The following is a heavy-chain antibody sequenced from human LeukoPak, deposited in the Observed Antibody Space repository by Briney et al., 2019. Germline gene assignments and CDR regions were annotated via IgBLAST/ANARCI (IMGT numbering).Heavy chain of an antibody. D-gene: IGHD3-10*01. CDR2: IWYDGSNQ. V-gene: IGHV3-33*01. Sequence: GGSLRLSCAASGFTFRNFGMHWVRQAPAKGLEWVAVIWYDGSNQYYADSVKGRFAISRDNSKNMLYVQMDTLRAEDTAVYYCARHLSGTGAFDIWGQGTMVTVSS. CDR3: ARHLSGTGAFDI. J-gene: IGHJ3*02. CDR1: GFTFRNFG.